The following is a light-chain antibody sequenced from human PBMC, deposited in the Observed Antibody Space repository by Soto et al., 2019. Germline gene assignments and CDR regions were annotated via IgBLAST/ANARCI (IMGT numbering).Light chain of an antibody. CDR1: QSVSSSY. J-gene: IGKJ1*01. V-gene: IGKV3-20*01. CDR2: GAS. Sequence: MVVTQSPGTRSFCPGERATLSCRASQSVSSSYLAWYQQKPGQAHRLLIYGASSRATGIQDRFSGSGSGTDFTLTIRRLEPEDFAVYYCEQYGSSPVTFGQGTKVDNK. CDR3: EQYGSSPVT.